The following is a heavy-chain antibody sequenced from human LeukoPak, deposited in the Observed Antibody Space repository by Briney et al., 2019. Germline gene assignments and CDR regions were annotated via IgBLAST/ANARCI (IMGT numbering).Heavy chain of an antibody. CDR3: ARAPSIHVWLQTLDL. V-gene: IGHV3-30*04. D-gene: IGHD3-10*01. Sequence: GGSLRLSCAASGFTFSSYAMHWVRQAPGKGLEWVAVISYDGSNEHYADSVKGRFTISRDNSKNTLYLQMNSLRAEDTAMFYCARAPSIHVWLQTLDLWGQGILVTVSS. J-gene: IGHJ5*02. CDR1: GFTFSSYA. CDR2: ISYDGSNE.